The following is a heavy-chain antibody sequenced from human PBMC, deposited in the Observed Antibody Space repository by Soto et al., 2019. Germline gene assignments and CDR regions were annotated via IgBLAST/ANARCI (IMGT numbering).Heavy chain of an antibody. D-gene: IGHD3-22*01. CDR2: IYYTGIT. CDR3: ARGVIFDY. CDR1: GGSISSYY. Sequence: QVQPQESGPGLVKPSETLSLTCTVSGGSISSYYWSWIRQPPGKGLEWIGYIYYTGITSYNPSLKSRVTISVDTSKNQISLKLNSVTTADTAVYYCARGVIFDYWGQGTLVTVSS. J-gene: IGHJ4*01. V-gene: IGHV4-59*01.